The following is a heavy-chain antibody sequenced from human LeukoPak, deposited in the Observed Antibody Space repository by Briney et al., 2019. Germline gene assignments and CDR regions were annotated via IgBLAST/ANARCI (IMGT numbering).Heavy chain of an antibody. J-gene: IGHJ1*01. CDR2: FDPEDGET. V-gene: IGHV1-24*01. D-gene: IGHD4-17*01. CDR3: AQLATVTSEYFQH. CDR1: GYTLTELS. Sequence: ASVKVSCTVSGYTLTELSMHWVRQAPGKGLEWMGGFDPEDGETIYAQKFQGRVTMTEDTSTDTAYMELSSLRSEDTAVYYCAQLATVTSEYFQHWGQGTLVTVSS.